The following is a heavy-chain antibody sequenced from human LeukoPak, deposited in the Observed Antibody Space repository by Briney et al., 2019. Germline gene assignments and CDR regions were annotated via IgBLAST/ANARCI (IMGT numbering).Heavy chain of an antibody. J-gene: IGHJ3*02. CDR2: ISSSGSYI. CDR1: GFTFTRYS. CDR3: VQEGPRGLAFDI. Sequence: GGSLRLSCAASGFTFTRYSMTWVRQAPGKGLEWVSSISSSGSYIFYAQSVEGRFIISRDNAKNSHYLQMNSLRAEDTAVYYCVQEGPRGLAFDIWGQGTKVTVSS. V-gene: IGHV3-21*04.